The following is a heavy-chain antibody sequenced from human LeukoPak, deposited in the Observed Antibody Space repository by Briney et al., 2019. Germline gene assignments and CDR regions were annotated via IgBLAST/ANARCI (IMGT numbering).Heavy chain of an antibody. CDR2: IWYEGSNK. V-gene: IGHV3-33*01. J-gene: IGHJ4*02. CDR1: GFTLSSYG. D-gene: IGHD2-2*01. CDR3: ARDRLGPSSNRFDY. Sequence: GRSLRLSCPASGFTLSSYGMHWVRQAPGKGLEGVAVIWYEGSNKYYADSVKGRFTISRDNSTNTLHLQITSLRAEDTAVYYYARDRLGPSSNRFDYWGQGTLVTVSS.